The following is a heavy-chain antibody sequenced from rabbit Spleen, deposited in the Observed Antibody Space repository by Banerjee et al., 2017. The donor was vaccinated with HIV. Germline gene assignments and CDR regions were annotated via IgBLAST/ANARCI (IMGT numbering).Heavy chain of an antibody. Sequence: QQQLEESGGGLVKPGGTLTLTCTASGFSLNDKDVMCWVRQAPGKGLEWIGYIDPVFSSTVYASWVSGRFTISSHNAQNTLYLQLNSLTAADTATYFCARDSGSGHYIDVLFNLWGQGTLVTVS. J-gene: IGHJ4*01. CDR2: IDPVFSST. CDR3: ARDSGSGHYIDVLFNL. D-gene: IGHD1-1*01. CDR1: GFSLNDKDV. V-gene: IGHV1S43*01.